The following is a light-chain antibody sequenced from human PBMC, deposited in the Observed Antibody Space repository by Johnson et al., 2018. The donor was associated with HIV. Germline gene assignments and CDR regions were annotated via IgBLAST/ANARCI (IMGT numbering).Light chain of an antibody. CDR3: GIWDSSLSAYV. CDR2: DNN. Sequence: QSVLTQPPSVSAAPGQKVTISCSGSSSNIGNNYVSWYQQLPGTAPKLLIYDNNKRPSGIPDRFSGSKSGTSSTLGITGLQTGDEADYYGGIWDSSLSAYVFGTGNKGTGL. CDR1: SSNIGNNY. J-gene: IGLJ1*01. V-gene: IGLV1-51*01.